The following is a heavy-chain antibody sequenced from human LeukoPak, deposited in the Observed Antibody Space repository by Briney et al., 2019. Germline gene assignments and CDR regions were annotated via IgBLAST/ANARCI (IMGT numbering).Heavy chain of an antibody. CDR3: ATVLLYDSSGYPATGAFDI. Sequence: PGGSLRLACAASGFTFSSYSMNWVRQAPGKGLEWVSSISSSSSYIYYADSVKGRFTISRDNAKNSLYLQMNSLRAEDTAVYYCATVLLYDSSGYPATGAFDIWGQGTMVTVSS. J-gene: IGHJ3*02. CDR1: GFTFSSYS. V-gene: IGHV3-21*01. CDR2: ISSSSSYI. D-gene: IGHD3-22*01.